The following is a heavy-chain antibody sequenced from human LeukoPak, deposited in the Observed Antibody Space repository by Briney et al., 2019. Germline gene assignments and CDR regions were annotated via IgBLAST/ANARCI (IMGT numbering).Heavy chain of an antibody. J-gene: IGHJ4*02. CDR2: IYPGDSAT. D-gene: IGHD1-26*01. V-gene: IGHV5-51*01. CDR1: AYSFTNYW. Sequence: GVPLQISSQGSAYSFTNYWIGWAGPMPGQGLEWMGIIYPGDSATRYSPSFQGQVTISADKSISTAYLQWSSLKASDTAMYYCARLVGAARPFDHWGQGALVTVSS. CDR3: ARLVGAARPFDH.